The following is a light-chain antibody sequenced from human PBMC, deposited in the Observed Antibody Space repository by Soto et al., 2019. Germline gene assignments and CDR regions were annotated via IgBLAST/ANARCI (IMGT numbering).Light chain of an antibody. Sequence: ETVLTQSPGNLSLSPGERATLSCRASQSVRSSSVAWYQQKPGQAPRLLIYGASSRATGIPGRFSGSGSGTDFTLTISRLEPEDSAVYYCQQYDNSPWTFGQGTKVEIK. J-gene: IGKJ1*01. CDR2: GAS. CDR1: QSVRSSS. CDR3: QQYDNSPWT. V-gene: IGKV3-20*01.